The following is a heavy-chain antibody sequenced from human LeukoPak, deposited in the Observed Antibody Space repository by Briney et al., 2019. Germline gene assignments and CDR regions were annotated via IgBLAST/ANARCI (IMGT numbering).Heavy chain of an antibody. CDR3: AKLLTGRPSGYMDV. J-gene: IGHJ6*03. CDR1: GFTFSSYG. D-gene: IGHD6-6*01. V-gene: IGHV3-30*18. Sequence: GGSLRLSCAASGFTFSSYGMHWVRQAPGKGLEWVALISYDGSHKYYADSVKGRFTISRDNSKKTLDLQMNSLRAEDTAVYYCAKLLTGRPSGYMDVWGKGTTVSVSS. CDR2: ISYDGSHK.